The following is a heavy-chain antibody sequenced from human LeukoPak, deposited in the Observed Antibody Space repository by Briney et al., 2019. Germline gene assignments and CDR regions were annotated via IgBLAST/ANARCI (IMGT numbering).Heavy chain of an antibody. Sequence: PSETLSLTCTVSGGSISSSSYYWSWIRQPAGKGLEWIGRIDTSGNTNYKPSLKSRVTMSVDTSKNQFSLKLSSVTAADTAVYYCARDSSGYFGGYYYMDVWGKGTTVTISS. CDR3: ARDSSGYFGGYYYMDV. CDR2: IDTSGNT. J-gene: IGHJ6*03. D-gene: IGHD3-22*01. V-gene: IGHV4-61*02. CDR1: GGSISSSSYY.